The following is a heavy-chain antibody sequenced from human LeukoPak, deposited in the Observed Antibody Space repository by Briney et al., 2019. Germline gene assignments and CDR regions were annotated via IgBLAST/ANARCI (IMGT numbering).Heavy chain of an antibody. J-gene: IGHJ4*02. Sequence: SETLSLTCTVSGGSISSYYWSWIRQPAGKGLEWIGRIYTSGSTNYNPSLESRVTMSVDTSKNQFSLKLSSVTAADTAVYYCARAPQRPLSSGWFFDYWGQGTLVTVSS. CDR1: GGSISSYY. CDR2: IYTSGST. CDR3: ARAPQRPLSSGWFFDY. V-gene: IGHV4-4*07. D-gene: IGHD6-19*01.